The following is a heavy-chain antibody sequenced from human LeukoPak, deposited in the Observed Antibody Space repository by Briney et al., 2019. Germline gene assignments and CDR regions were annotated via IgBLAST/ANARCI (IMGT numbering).Heavy chain of an antibody. Sequence: PGGSLRLSCAASGFTFDDYAMHWVRQAPGKGLEWVSGISWNSGSIGYADSVKDRFTISRDNAKNSLYLQMNSLRAEDTALYYCARATYYYDNTFDYWGQGTLVTVSS. CDR2: ISWNSGSI. D-gene: IGHD3-22*01. V-gene: IGHV3-9*01. CDR3: ARATYYYDNTFDY. CDR1: GFTFDDYA. J-gene: IGHJ4*02.